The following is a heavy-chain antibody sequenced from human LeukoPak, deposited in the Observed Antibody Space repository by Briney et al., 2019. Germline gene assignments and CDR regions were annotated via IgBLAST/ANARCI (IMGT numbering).Heavy chain of an antibody. J-gene: IGHJ4*02. D-gene: IGHD3-10*01. Sequence: GGSLRLSCAASGFTFGSYGMTWVRQAPGKGLEWVSTISGNGDDTFYADSVEGRFTISRDNSKNTLFLQMNSLRAEDTAVYYCAKSGEAGWFGELGYYFDYWGQGTLVTVSS. CDR1: GFTFGSYG. CDR2: ISGNGDDT. V-gene: IGHV3-23*01. CDR3: AKSGEAGWFGELGYYFDY.